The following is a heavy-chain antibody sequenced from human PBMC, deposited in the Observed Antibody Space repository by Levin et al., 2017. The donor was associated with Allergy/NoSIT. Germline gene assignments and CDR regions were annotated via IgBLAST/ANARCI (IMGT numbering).Heavy chain of an antibody. CDR3: ARGTDYGDAFDYGMDV. D-gene: IGHD4-17*01. J-gene: IGHJ6*02. CDR1: GYSFTRYW. Sequence: GESLKISCKGSGYSFTRYWIGWVRQTPGKGLEWMGIFYPGDSDTRNSPSFQGQVTVSADKSISTAYLQWSSLKASDTAMYYCARGTDYGDAFDYGMDVWGQGTTVTVSS. V-gene: IGHV5-51*01. CDR2: FYPGDSDT.